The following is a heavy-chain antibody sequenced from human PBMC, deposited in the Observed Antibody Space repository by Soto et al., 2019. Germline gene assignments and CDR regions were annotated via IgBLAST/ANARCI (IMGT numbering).Heavy chain of an antibody. J-gene: IGHJ4*02. CDR1: GFTVSSNY. CDR2: IYSGGST. D-gene: IGHD2-15*01. V-gene: IGHV3-53*01. Sequence: EVQLVESGGGLIQPGGSLRLSCAASGFTVSSNYMSWVRQAPGKGLEWVSVIYSGGSTYYADSVKGRFTISRDNSKNTLYLQMNSLRAEDTAVYYCARDYSGGSRKIDYWGQGTLVTVSS. CDR3: ARDYSGGSRKIDY.